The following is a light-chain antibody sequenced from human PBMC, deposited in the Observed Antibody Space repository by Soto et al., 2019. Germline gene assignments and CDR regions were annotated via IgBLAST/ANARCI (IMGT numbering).Light chain of an antibody. CDR1: QSVSSSY. CDR3: QQYGSSGT. J-gene: IGKJ1*01. Sequence: EIVMTQSPSTLSVSLGERATLSCRASQSVSSSYLAWYQKKPGQAPRLLIYGASSRATGIPDRFSGSGSGTDFILTISRLAHEDFAVYYCQQYGSSGTFGQGTKVDIK. V-gene: IGKV3-20*01. CDR2: GAS.